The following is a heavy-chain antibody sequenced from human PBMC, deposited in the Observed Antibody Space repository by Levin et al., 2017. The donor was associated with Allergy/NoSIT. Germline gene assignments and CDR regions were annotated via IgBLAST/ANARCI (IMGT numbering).Heavy chain of an antibody. D-gene: IGHD3-10*01. CDR2: IYDSGST. CDR3: ARGRGSGSYAVYYGLDV. J-gene: IGHJ6*02. Sequence: SETLSLTCAVSGGSISSKNWWSWVRQPPGKGLEWIGEIYDSGSTNYNPSLKSRVTISVDKSKNHFSLRLSSVIAADTAVYYCARGRGSGSYAVYYGLDVWGQGTTVTVSS. CDR1: GGSISSKNW. V-gene: IGHV4-4*02.